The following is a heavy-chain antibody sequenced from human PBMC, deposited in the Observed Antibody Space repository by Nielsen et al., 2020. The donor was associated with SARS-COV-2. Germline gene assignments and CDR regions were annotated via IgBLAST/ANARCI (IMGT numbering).Heavy chain of an antibody. D-gene: IGHD5-24*01. CDR3: VRIDMATISVDY. J-gene: IGHJ4*02. V-gene: IGHV4-39*07. CDR1: AASVSSSGYY. CDR2: IYYSGRT. Sequence: SETLSLTCTVSAASVSSSGYYWGWIRQPPGKGLECIGSIYYSGRTYYSPSLTSRVTISVDTSKNQFSLKVNSVTAADTAVYYCVRIDMATISVDYWGRGTLVTVSS.